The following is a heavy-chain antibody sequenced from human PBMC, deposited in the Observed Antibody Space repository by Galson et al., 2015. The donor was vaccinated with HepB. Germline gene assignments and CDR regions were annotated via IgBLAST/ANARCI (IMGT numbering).Heavy chain of an antibody. V-gene: IGHV1-69*13. Sequence: SVKVSCKASGGTFSSYAISWVRQAPGQGLEWMGGIIPIFGIANYAQKFQGRVTITADESTSTAYMELSSLRSEDTAVYYCARISYCGGDCYPGRDAFDIWGQGTMVTVSS. CDR3: ARISYCGGDCYPGRDAFDI. D-gene: IGHD2-21*02. J-gene: IGHJ3*02. CDR2: IIPIFGIA. CDR1: GGTFSSYA.